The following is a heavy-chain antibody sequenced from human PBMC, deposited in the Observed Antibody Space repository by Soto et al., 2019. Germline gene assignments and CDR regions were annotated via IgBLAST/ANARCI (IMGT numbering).Heavy chain of an antibody. CDR3: ARHSIVLRFLEWLPNYYYYYYMDV. V-gene: IGHV1-18*01. Sequence: ASVKVSCKASGYTFTSYGISWVRQAPGQGLEWMGWISAYNGNTNYAQKLQGRVTMTTDTSTSTAYMELRSLRSDDTAVYYCARHSIVLRFLEWLPNYYYYYYMDVWGKGTTVTVSS. CDR1: GYTFTSYG. CDR2: ISAYNGNT. D-gene: IGHD3-3*01. J-gene: IGHJ6*03.